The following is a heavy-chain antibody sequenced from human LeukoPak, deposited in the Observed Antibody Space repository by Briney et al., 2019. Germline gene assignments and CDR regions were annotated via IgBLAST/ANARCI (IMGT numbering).Heavy chain of an antibody. V-gene: IGHV1-46*01. Sequence: ASLKVSCEASGYSLTSYSIHWVRQAPGQGLEWMGIIHPNGGRTIYAQKFQGRITVTRDTSTSTVHMELSSLRSEDTAVYYCTREVPSQTYGNGPTATLVHYGMDVWGQGTTVTVSS. CDR1: GYSLTSYS. CDR3: TREVPSQTYGNGPTATLVHYGMDV. CDR2: IHPNGGRT. D-gene: IGHD6-25*01. J-gene: IGHJ6*02.